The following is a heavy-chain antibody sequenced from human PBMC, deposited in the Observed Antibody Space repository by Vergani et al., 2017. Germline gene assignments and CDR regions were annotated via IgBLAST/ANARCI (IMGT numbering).Heavy chain of an antibody. Sequence: QLHLQESGPGLVKPWETLSLTCTVSGGSITSSSYYWGWIRQPPGKGLEWFGNIYHSGVAYYNPSLKGRVTISVDTSKTQFSLEVTAVTAADTAIYFCARTASFILRYFHWALWGQGTLVTVSS. CDR3: ARTASFILRYFHWAL. J-gene: IGHJ4*02. D-gene: IGHD3-9*01. V-gene: IGHV4-39*01. CDR1: GGSITSSSYY. CDR2: IYHSGVA.